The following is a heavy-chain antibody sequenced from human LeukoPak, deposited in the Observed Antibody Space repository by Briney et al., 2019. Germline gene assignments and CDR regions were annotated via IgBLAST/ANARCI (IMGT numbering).Heavy chain of an antibody. J-gene: IGHJ3*02. D-gene: IGHD3-22*01. Sequence: GGSLRLSCAASGFTFSDYYMSWIRQAPGKGLEWVSYISSSGSTIYYADSVKGRFTISRDNAKNSLYLQMNSLRAEDTAVYYCARDLGYYDSSGYYYGGAFDIWGQGTMVTVSS. V-gene: IGHV3-11*01. CDR1: GFTFSDYY. CDR2: ISSSGSTI. CDR3: ARDLGYYDSSGYYYGGAFDI.